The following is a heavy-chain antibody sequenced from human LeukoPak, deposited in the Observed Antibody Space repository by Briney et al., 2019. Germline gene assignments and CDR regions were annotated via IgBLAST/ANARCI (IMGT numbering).Heavy chain of an antibody. CDR3: ASGAVAGTRGVY. V-gene: IGHV4-34*01. J-gene: IGHJ4*02. D-gene: IGHD6-19*01. Sequence: SGTLSLTCAVYGGSFSGYYWSWIRQPPGKGLEWIGEINHSGSTNYNPSLKSRVTISVDTSKNQFSLKLSSVTAADTAVYYCASGAVAGTRGVYWGQGTLVTVSS. CDR2: INHSGST. CDR1: GGSFSGYY.